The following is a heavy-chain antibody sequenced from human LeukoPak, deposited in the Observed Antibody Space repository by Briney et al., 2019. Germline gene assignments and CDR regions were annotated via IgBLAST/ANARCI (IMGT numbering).Heavy chain of an antibody. Sequence: GGSLRLSCAASGSSFSRYAMSWVRQAPGKGLEWVSAISHDGGTPYYADSVKGRFTISRDSYKNTVYLQMNSLRAEDTAVYYCTKARDSLGELSFHGGQGTLVTVSS. CDR3: TKARDSLGELSFH. J-gene: IGHJ4*02. CDR2: ISHDGGTP. D-gene: IGHD3-16*02. V-gene: IGHV3-23*01. CDR1: GSSFSRYA.